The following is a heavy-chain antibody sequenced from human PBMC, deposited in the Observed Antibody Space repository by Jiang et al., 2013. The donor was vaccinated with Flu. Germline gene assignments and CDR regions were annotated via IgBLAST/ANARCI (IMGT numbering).Heavy chain of an antibody. CDR3: ARPSGSYNQDAFDI. V-gene: IGHV2-70*04. CDR2: IDWDDDK. J-gene: IGHJ3*02. D-gene: IGHD1-26*01. Sequence: PTQTLTLTCTFSGFSLSTSGMRVSWIRQPPGKALEWLARIDWDDDKFYSTSLKTRLTISKDTSKNQVVLTMTNMDPVDTATYYCARPSGSYNQDAFDIWGQGTMVTVSS. CDR1: GFSLSTSGMR.